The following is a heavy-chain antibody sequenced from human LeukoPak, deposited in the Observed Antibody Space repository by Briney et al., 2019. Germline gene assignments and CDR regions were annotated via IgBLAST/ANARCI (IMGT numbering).Heavy chain of an antibody. V-gene: IGHV3-30*18. D-gene: IGHD3-16*01. CDR1: GFTFSSYG. J-gene: IGHJ4*02. CDR3: AKVYEAKWGSGPSGY. Sequence: PGGSLRLSCAASGFTFSSYGMHWVRQAPGKGLEWVAVISYDGSNKYYADSVKGRFTISRDNSKNTLYLQMNSLRAEDTAVYYCAKVYEAKWGSGPSGYWGQGTLDTVSS. CDR2: ISYDGSNK.